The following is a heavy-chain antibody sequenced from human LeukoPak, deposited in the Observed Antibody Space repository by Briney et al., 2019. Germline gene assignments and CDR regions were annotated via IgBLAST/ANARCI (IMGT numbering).Heavy chain of an antibody. CDR1: GYTFTGYY. CDR3: ARLYYYDSSGYYYLDY. D-gene: IGHD3-22*01. CDR2: INPNSGGT. Sequence: GASVKVSCKASGYTFTGYYMHWVRQAPGQGLEWMGWINPNSGGTNYAQKFQGRVTMTRDTSISTAYMELSRLRSDDTAVYYCARLYYYDSSGYYYLDYWGQGTLVTVSS. J-gene: IGHJ4*02. V-gene: IGHV1-2*02.